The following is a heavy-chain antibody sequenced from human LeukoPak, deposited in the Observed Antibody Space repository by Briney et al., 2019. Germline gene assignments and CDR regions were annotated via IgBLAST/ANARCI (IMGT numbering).Heavy chain of an antibody. CDR3: ARDRGGDSVGYIDY. CDR1: GFTVSTNF. Sequence: GGSLRLSCAASGFTVSTNFMSWVRQAPGKGLEWVSVIYSGGSTYYADSVKGRFTISRDTSKNTLHLQMNSLRADDTAVYYCARDRGGDSVGYIDYWGQGTLVTVSS. J-gene: IGHJ4*02. CDR2: IYSGGST. V-gene: IGHV3-66*01. D-gene: IGHD2-21*02.